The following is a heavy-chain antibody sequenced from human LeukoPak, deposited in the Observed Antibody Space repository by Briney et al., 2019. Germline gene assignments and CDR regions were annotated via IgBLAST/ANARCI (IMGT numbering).Heavy chain of an antibody. CDR3: AKGKAGYSSGWYYLGFDP. Sequence: PGGSLRLSCAASGFTFSSYAMSWVRQAPGKGLEWVSAISGSGGSTYYADSVKGRFTISRDNSKNTLYLQMNSLRAEDTAVYYCAKGKAGYSSGWYYLGFDPWGQGTLVTVSS. D-gene: IGHD6-19*01. V-gene: IGHV3-23*01. CDR1: GFTFSSYA. CDR2: ISGSGGST. J-gene: IGHJ5*02.